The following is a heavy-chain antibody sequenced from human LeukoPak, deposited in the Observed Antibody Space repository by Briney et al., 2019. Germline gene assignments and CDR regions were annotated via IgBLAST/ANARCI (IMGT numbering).Heavy chain of an antibody. Sequence: TGGYLRLSCAASGFTFSSYSMNWVRQAPGKGLEWVANIKQDGGEKYYVDSVKGRFTISRDNAKNSLYLQMNSLRAEDTAVYYCARDSGSGSYLSDLVYFDYWGQGTLVTVSS. J-gene: IGHJ4*02. CDR3: ARDSGSGSYLSDLVYFDY. D-gene: IGHD1-26*01. V-gene: IGHV3-7*01. CDR2: IKQDGGEK. CDR1: GFTFSSYS.